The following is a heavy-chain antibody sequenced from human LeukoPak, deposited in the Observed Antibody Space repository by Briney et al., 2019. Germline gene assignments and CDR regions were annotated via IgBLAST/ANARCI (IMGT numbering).Heavy chain of an antibody. CDR1: GYTFTSYD. CDR2: MNPNSGGT. Sequence: ASVKVSCKASGYTFTSYDINWVRQATGQGLEWMGWMNPNSGGTNYAQKFQGRVTMTRDTSISTAYMELSRLRSDDTAVYYCARVGHGDYSLLGFDPWGQGTLVTVSS. D-gene: IGHD4-17*01. J-gene: IGHJ5*02. V-gene: IGHV1-2*02. CDR3: ARVGHGDYSLLGFDP.